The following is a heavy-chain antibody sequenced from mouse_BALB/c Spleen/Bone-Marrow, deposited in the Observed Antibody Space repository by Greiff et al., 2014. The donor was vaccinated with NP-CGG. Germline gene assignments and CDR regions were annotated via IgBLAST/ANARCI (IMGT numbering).Heavy chain of an antibody. CDR3: AMITTGAWFAY. CDR1: GFNIKDTY. D-gene: IGHD2-4*01. V-gene: IGHV14-3*02. J-gene: IGHJ3*01. Sequence: EVQLQQSGAELVKPGALVKLSCTASGFNIKDTYMHWVKQRPEQGLEWIGRIDPANGNTKYDPKFQGKATITADTSSNTAYLQLSSLTSEDTAVYYCAMITTGAWFAYWGQGTLVTVSA. CDR2: IDPANGNT.